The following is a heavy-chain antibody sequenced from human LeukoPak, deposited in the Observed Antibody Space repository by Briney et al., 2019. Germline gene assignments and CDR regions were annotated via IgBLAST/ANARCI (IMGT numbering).Heavy chain of an antibody. J-gene: IGHJ4*02. CDR1: GGSISSYY. D-gene: IGHD6-13*01. CDR3: ARGGGGSWYGTVDY. V-gene: IGHV4-59*01. CDR2: FHYSGST. Sequence: PSETLSLNCNVSGGSISSYYWGWIRQPPGKGLEWIGYFHYSGSTNYNPSLKSRVTISVDTSKKQFSLKLSSVTAADTAMYYCARGGGGSWYGTVDYWGQGTLVTVSS.